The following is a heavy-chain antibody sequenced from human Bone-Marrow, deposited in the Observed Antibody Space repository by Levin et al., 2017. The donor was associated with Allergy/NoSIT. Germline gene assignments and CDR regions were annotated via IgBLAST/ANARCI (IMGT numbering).Heavy chain of an antibody. V-gene: IGHV3-30-3*01. J-gene: IGHJ3*01. CDR1: GFSFGGYE. CDR3: VRVKAVASKADAVDV. CDR2: ISYNGGNK. D-gene: IGHD6-19*01. Sequence: GESLKISCAASGFSFGGYEMHWVRQAPGKGLEWVAFISYNGGNKYYADPVRGRFTIFRDNSKNTLFLETNSLRAEDTAVYYCVRVKAVASKADAVDVWGQGTTVTVSS.